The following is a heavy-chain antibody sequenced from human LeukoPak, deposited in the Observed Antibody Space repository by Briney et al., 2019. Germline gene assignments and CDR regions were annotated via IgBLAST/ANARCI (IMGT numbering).Heavy chain of an antibody. CDR3: ARPADY. V-gene: IGHV3-21*01. Sequence: GFTXXSYSRXWVRQAPGKGLEWVSSISSSSSYISYADSVKGRFTISRDNAKNSLYLQMNSLRAEDTAVYYCARPADYWGQGTLVTVSS. J-gene: IGHJ4*02. CDR2: ISSSSSYI. CDR1: GFTXXSYS.